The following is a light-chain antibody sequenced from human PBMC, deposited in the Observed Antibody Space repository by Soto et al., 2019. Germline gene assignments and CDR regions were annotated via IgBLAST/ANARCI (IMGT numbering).Light chain of an antibody. CDR2: GVS. CDR3: QQYKNWLALT. J-gene: IGKJ4*01. V-gene: IGKV3-15*01. Sequence: ETVMTQSPGTLSVSPGERATLSCRASQRLSSNLAWYQQKPGQAPRLLIYGVSTRATGVPARFSGSGSGTEFTLTISSLQSEDSAVYYCQQYKNWLALTFGGGTKVDIK. CDR1: QRLSSN.